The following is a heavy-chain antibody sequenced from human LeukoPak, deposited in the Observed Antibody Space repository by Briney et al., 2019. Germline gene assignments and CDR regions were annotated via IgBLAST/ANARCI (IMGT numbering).Heavy chain of an antibody. CDR3: VRGGESTWS. J-gene: IGHJ5*02. D-gene: IGHD2-15*01. CDR2: ITRSSTTI. V-gene: IGHV3-48*04. CDR1: GFNFSIYS. Sequence: GGFLRLSCAASGFNFSIYSMNWVRQAPGKGLEWVSYITRSSTTIYYADSVKGRFTISRDDAKNTLYLQMNSLRAEDTAVYYCVRGGESTWSWGQGTLVTVSS.